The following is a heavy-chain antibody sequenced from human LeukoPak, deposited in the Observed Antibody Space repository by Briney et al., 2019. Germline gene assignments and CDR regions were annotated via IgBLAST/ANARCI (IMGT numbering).Heavy chain of an antibody. Sequence: GGSLRLSCAASGFTFSNYGMHWVRQAPGKGLEWVAFIRYDGGDKYYADSVKGRFTISKDKSKNTPYLQMNGLRVEDTAIYYCAKSPREYFDWLLRGLDYWGQGTLVTVSS. J-gene: IGHJ4*02. D-gene: IGHD3-9*01. CDR3: AKSPREYFDWLLRGLDY. CDR1: GFTFSNYG. V-gene: IGHV3-30*02. CDR2: IRYDGGDK.